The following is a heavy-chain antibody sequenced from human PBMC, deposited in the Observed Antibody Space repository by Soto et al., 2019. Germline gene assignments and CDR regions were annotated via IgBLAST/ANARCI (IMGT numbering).Heavy chain of an antibody. Sequence: SETLSLTCSVSGGSIEFYYWSWIRQSPGKGLEWIGYIYHSGSTNYNPSLKSRVTISVDTSKIQFSLNLRSVTAADTAVYFCARSHDYMIQFYFDYWGQGTVGTVSS. CDR1: GGSIEFYY. CDR3: ARSHDYMIQFYFDY. CDR2: IYHSGST. D-gene: IGHD4-4*01. J-gene: IGHJ4*02. V-gene: IGHV4-59*01.